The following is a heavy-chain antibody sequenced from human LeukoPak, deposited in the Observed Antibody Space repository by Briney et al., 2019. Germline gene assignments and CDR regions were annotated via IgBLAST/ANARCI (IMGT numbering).Heavy chain of an antibody. CDR3: ARHPRYFDALTRRDYYYYMDV. CDR1: GYTFTSYW. Sequence: GESLKISCKGSGYTFTSYWIGWVRQMPGKGLEWMGIIYPGDSDTTYSPSFQGQVTISADKSISTAYLQWSSLKASDTAMYYCARHPRYFDALTRRDYYYYMDVWGKGTTVTVSS. J-gene: IGHJ6*03. D-gene: IGHD3-9*01. V-gene: IGHV5-51*01. CDR2: IYPGDSDT.